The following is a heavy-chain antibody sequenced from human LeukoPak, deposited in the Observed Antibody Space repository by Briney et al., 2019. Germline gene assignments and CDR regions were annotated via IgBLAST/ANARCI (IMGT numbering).Heavy chain of an antibody. V-gene: IGHV1-46*01. Sequence: ASVKVSCKASGSTFTSYYMHWVRQAPGQGLEWMGIINPSGGSTSYAQKFQGRVTMTRDTSTSTVYMELSSLRSEDTAVYYCACRCSGAYSSSGWGQGTMVTVSS. CDR3: ACRCSGAYSSSG. D-gene: IGHD6-13*01. CDR1: GSTFTSYY. CDR2: INPSGGST. J-gene: IGHJ3*01.